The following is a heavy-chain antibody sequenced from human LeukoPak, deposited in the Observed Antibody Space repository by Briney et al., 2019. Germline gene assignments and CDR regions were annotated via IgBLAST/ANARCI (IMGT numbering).Heavy chain of an antibody. J-gene: IGHJ6*03. CDR3: ARATGNWNASGRRLSYYYYYYMDV. V-gene: IGHV3-74*01. CDR1: GFTFSSYW. CDR2: INSDGSST. Sequence: GGSLRLSCAASGFTFSSYWMHWVRQAPGKGLVWVSRINSDGSSTSYADSVKGRVTISRDNAKNTLYLQMNSLRAEDTAVYYCARATGNWNASGRRLSYYYYYYMDVWGKGTTVTVSS. D-gene: IGHD1-20*01.